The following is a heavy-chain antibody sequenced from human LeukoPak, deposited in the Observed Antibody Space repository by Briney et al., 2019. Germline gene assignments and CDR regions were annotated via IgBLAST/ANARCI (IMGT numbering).Heavy chain of an antibody. V-gene: IGHV3-48*01. CDR3: ARDRYYGSGSYYTHAFDI. J-gene: IGHJ3*02. Sequence: PGGSLRLSCAASGFTFSSYNMNWVRQAPGKGLEWISYISSSGSTIYYADSVKGRFTISRDNAKNSLYLQMNSLRAEDTAVYYCARDRYYGSGSYYTHAFDIWGQGTTVTVSS. CDR1: GFTFSSYN. D-gene: IGHD3-10*01. CDR2: ISSSGSTI.